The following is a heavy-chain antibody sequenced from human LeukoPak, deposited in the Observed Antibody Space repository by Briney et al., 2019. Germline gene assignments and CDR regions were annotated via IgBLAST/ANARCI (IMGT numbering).Heavy chain of an antibody. CDR1: GGSISSSSYY. Sequence: PSETLSLTCTVSGGSISSSSYYWGWIRQPPGKGLEWIGSIYYSGSTYYNPSLKSRVTISVDRSKNQFSLKLSSVTAADTAVYYCARLVPYYYDVYYFDYWGQGTLVTVSS. CDR3: ARLVPYYYDVYYFDY. D-gene: IGHD3-22*01. CDR2: IYYSGST. J-gene: IGHJ4*02. V-gene: IGHV4-39*01.